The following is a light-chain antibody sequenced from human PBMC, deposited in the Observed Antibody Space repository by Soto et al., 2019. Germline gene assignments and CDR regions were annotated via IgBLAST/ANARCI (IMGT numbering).Light chain of an antibody. J-gene: IGLJ1*01. Sequence: TLPHCLPGPRGQSVPFACTGTTSDIGVYNYVSWYQQHPGKAPKLMIYEVNNRPAGVSSRFSGSKSGNTASRTSSGLQAEDEADYYRRSYTTSNTYVFGTGTKVTVL. CDR1: TSDIGVYNY. CDR2: EVN. CDR3: RSYTTSNTYV. V-gene: IGLV2-14*01.